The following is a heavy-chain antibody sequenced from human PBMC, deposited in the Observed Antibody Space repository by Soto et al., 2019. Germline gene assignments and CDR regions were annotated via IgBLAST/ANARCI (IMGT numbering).Heavy chain of an antibody. J-gene: IGHJ6*02. CDR3: AKAPRIAAAGTSYYYGMDV. Sequence: GGSLRLSCVASGFTFSSHWIYWVRQAPGKGLVWVSRTNTDGSFTSYADSVKGRFTISRDNAKNTLYLQMNSLRADDTAVYYCAKAPRIAAAGTSYYYGMDVWGQGTTVTVSS. CDR2: TNTDGSFT. V-gene: IGHV3-74*01. CDR1: GFTFSSHW. D-gene: IGHD6-13*01.